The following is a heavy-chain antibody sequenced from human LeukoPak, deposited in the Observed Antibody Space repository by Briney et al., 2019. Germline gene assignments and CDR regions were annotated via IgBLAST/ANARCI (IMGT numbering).Heavy chain of an antibody. Sequence: PGGSLRLSCAASGFTFSSYWMSWVRQAPGKGLEWVANIKQDGSGKYYVDSVKGRFTISRDNAKNSLYLQMNSLRAEDTAVYYCARAEYYDSSGYYFGVDAFDIWGQGTMVTVSS. CDR1: GFTFSSYW. J-gene: IGHJ3*02. CDR2: IKQDGSGK. D-gene: IGHD3-22*01. V-gene: IGHV3-7*03. CDR3: ARAEYYDSSGYYFGVDAFDI.